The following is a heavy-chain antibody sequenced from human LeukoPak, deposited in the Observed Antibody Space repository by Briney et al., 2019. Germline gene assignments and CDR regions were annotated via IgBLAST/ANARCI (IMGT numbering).Heavy chain of an antibody. J-gene: IGHJ4*02. V-gene: IGHV3-23*01. CDR3: AKDLPSLLSAYFDY. CDR1: GFTFSSYA. Sequence: GGSLRLSCAASGFTFSSYAMSWVRLAPGKGLEWVSSISGSGSSTYFADSVKGRFTISRDNSKNTLYLQMNSLRAEDTAVYYCAKDLPSLLSAYFDYWGQGTLVTVSS. CDR2: ISGSGSST.